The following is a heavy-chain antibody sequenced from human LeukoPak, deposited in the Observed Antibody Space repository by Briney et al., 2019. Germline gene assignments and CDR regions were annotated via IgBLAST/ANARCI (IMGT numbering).Heavy chain of an antibody. CDR2: IWYDGSKK. J-gene: IGHJ4*02. V-gene: IGHV3-33*01. D-gene: IGHD6-13*01. Sequence: GGSLRLSCAPSGFTFSTYGMHWVRQAPGKGLEWVAVIWYDGSKKYYAHSVKGRFTISRDNSKNTLYLQMNSLRAEDTAVYYCARGPHYSSNRYEGWFDYWGQGTLVTVSS. CDR3: ARGPHYSSNRYEGWFDY. CDR1: GFTFSTYG.